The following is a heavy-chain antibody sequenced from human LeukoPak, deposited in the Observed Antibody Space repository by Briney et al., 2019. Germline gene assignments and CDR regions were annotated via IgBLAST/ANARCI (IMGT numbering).Heavy chain of an antibody. Sequence: GGSLRLHCAASGFTFSSYAMSWVRQAPGKGLEWVSAISGSGGSTYYADSVKGRFTISRDNSKNTLYLQVNSLRAEDTALYYCVKAIRPFNSGNYYSCLDYWGQGSLVTVSS. V-gene: IGHV3-23*01. CDR3: VKAIRPFNSGNYYSCLDY. CDR1: GFTFSSYA. CDR2: ISGSGGST. D-gene: IGHD3-22*01. J-gene: IGHJ4*02.